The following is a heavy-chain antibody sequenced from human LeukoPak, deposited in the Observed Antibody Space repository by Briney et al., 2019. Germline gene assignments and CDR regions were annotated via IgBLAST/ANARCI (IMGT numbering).Heavy chain of an antibody. CDR1: GFTVSGNY. CDR3: ARDPRYGSSGFDY. CDR2: IYSGGTT. V-gene: IGHV3-53*01. Sequence: GGSLRLSCAVSGFTVSGNYMSWVRQAPGKGLEWVSLIYSGGTTYYADSVKGRFTISRDNAKNSLYLQMNSLRAEDTAVYYCARDPRYGSSGFDYWGQGTLVTVSS. D-gene: IGHD3-22*01. J-gene: IGHJ4*02.